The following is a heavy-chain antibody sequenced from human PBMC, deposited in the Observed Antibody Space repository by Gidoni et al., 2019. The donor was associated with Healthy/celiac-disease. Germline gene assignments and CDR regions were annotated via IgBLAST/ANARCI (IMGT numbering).Heavy chain of an antibody. V-gene: IGHV4-4*07. J-gene: IGHJ6*02. CDR3: ARDPPIVASVSRNYYYGMDV. CDR1: GGSISSYY. Sequence: QVQLQESGPGLVKPSETLSLTCTVPGGSISSYYWSWIRQPAGKGLEWIGRIYTSGSTNYNPSLKSRVTMSVDTSNNQFSLKLSSVTAADTAVYYCARDPPIVASVSRNYYYGMDVWGQGTTVTVSS. CDR2: IYTSGST. D-gene: IGHD5-12*01.